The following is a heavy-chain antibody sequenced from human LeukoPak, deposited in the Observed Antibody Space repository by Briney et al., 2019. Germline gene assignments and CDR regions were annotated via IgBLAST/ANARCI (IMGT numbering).Heavy chain of an antibody. D-gene: IGHD6-19*01. CDR3: AKGPLIEVAGTTWDY. CDR1: GFTFSNYA. Sequence: HSGGSLRLSCAASGFTFSNYAMSWVRQAPGKGLEWVSAISGSGGSTYYADSVKGRFTVSRDNSEHTLSLQMNSLRADDMAVYYCAKGPLIEVAGTTWDYWGQGTLVTVSS. J-gene: IGHJ4*02. CDR2: ISGSGGST. V-gene: IGHV3-23*01.